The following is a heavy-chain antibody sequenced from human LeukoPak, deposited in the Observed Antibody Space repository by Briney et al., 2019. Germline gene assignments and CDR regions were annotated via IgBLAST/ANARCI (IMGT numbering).Heavy chain of an antibody. D-gene: IGHD3-22*01. CDR2: INPNSGGT. J-gene: IGHJ4*02. CDR3: ARLSGSSGYSALGY. Sequence: ASVTVSCKASGYTFTGYYMHWVRQAPGQGLEWMGWINPNSGGTNYAQKFQGRVTMTRDTSISTAYMELSRLRSDDTAVYYCARLSGSSGYSALGYWGQGTLVTVSS. V-gene: IGHV1-2*02. CDR1: GYTFTGYY.